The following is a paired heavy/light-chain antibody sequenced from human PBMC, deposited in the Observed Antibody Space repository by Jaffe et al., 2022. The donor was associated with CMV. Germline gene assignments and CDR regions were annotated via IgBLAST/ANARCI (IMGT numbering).Light chain of an antibody. J-gene: IGKJ2*01. Sequence: EVVVTQSPGTLSLSPGERATLSCRASQSLSNSYFAWYQQKPGQAPRLVMYGQSSRATGIPDRFSGSRSGTDCTLSINRLEPEDFAVYFCQHYRSSPPEYTFGPGTKLEIK. V-gene: IGKV3-20*01. CDR1: QSLSNSY. CDR2: GQS. CDR3: QHYRSSPPEYT.
Heavy chain of an antibody. J-gene: IGHJ6*02. CDR1: GYTFTYNW. Sequence: EVQLVQSGAEVKKSGESLKISCKASGYTFTYNWIAWVRQVPGKGLEWMGIVHPGDSNTRYSPSFQGQVTISADRSSNTAYLQWSGLRASDTAMYYCARVLSGFDVWGQGTNVTV. CDR2: VHPGDSNT. D-gene: IGHD3-16*01. CDR3: ARVLSGFDV. V-gene: IGHV5-51*01.